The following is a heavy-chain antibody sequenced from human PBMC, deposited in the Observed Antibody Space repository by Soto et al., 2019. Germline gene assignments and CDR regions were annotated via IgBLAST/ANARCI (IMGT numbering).Heavy chain of an antibody. CDR1: GGSMTRSGYY. CDR3: ASVPSP. V-gene: IGHV4-39*07. CDR2: VYNNGQT. Sequence: SETLSLTCTVAGGSMTRSGYYWGWIRQPPGNELQYIGSVYNNGQTYYNPSLTSPVTISIDTSKNQFSLSLRSVTAADTAVYYCASVPSPWGQGTLVTVSS. J-gene: IGHJ5*02. D-gene: IGHD6-6*01.